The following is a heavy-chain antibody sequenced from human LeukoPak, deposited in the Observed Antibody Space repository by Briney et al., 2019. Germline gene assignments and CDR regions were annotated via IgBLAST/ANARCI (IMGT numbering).Heavy chain of an antibody. J-gene: IGHJ3*02. D-gene: IGHD1-14*01. CDR3: VRKNRDFNAAFDI. CDR2: SYSDTNT. V-gene: IGHV3-23*01. CDR1: GFTFSSYA. Sequence: GGSLRLSCAASGFTFSSYAMSWVRQAPGKGLEWVSISYSDTNTNYADSVKGRFTISRDTSQNTLSLQMNSLRAEDTAVYYCVRKNRDFNAAFDIWGQGTVVTVSA.